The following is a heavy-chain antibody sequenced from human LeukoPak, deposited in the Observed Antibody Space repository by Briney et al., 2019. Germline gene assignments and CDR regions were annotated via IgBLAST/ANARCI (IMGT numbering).Heavy chain of an antibody. Sequence: SETLSLTCTVSGGSISSGSYYWRWIQQPAGKGLEWIGRIYTSGSTNYNPSLKSRVTISVDTSKNQFSLKLSSVTAADTAVYYCARERGRLVGATTEWYDAFDIWGQGTMVTVSS. D-gene: IGHD1-26*01. V-gene: IGHV4-61*02. CDR1: GGSISSGSYY. CDR3: ARERGRLVGATTEWYDAFDI. J-gene: IGHJ3*02. CDR2: IYTSGST.